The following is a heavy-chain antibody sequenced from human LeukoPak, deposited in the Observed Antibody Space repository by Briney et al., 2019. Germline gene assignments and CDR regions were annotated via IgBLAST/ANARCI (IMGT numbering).Heavy chain of an antibody. D-gene: IGHD3-10*01. CDR3: ASGGARGSSAFDI. J-gene: IGHJ3*02. Sequence: SETLSLTCTVSGDSINDYYWNWIRQPPGKGLEWIGYIYYSGSTDYNPSLKSRVTMSVDTSKNQFSLKLNSVTAADTAIYYCASGGARGSSAFDIWGQGTMVTVSA. CDR2: IYYSGST. CDR1: GDSINDYY. V-gene: IGHV4-59*01.